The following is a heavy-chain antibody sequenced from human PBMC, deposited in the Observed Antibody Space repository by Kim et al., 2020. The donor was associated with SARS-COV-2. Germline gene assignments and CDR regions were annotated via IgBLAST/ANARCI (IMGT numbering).Heavy chain of an antibody. J-gene: IGHJ4*01. V-gene: IGHV3-30*18. D-gene: IGHD3-10*01. CDR2: ISYDGSNK. Sequence: GGSLRLSCAASGFTFSSYGMHWVRQAPGKGLEWVAVISYDGSNKYYADSVKGRFTISRDNSKNTLYLQMNSLRTEDTAVYYCAKDQWYYGSGSYYPVDY. CDR1: GFTFSSYG. CDR3: AKDQWYYGSGSYYPVDY.